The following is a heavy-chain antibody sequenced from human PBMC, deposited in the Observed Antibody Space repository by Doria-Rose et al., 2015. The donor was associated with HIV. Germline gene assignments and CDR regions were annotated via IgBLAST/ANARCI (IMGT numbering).Heavy chain of an antibody. J-gene: IGHJ4*02. CDR3: ARTANWNDGRVDS. CDR1: GGSIGSGRYY. CDR2: TYFRGST. V-gene: IGHV4-61*02. D-gene: IGHD1-20*01. Sequence: QVQLQESGPGVVKPSQTLSLTCTVSGGSIGSGRYYWGWIRQPAGKGLEWIGRTYFRGSTDYNPSLRSRVTISVDTSKNQFSLEVNSVTAADTAVYYCARTANWNDGRVDSWGQGTSVIVSS.